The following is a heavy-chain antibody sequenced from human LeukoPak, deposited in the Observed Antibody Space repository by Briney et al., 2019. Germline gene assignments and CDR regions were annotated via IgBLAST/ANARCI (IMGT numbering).Heavy chain of an antibody. J-gene: IGHJ4*02. V-gene: IGHV4-4*07. D-gene: IGHD1-26*01. CDR3: ARDVGATPGYFDY. CDR2: ISTSGST. CDR1: GGSISSYY. Sequence: PSETLSLTCTVSGGSISSYYWSWIRQPAGKGPESIGHISTSGSTNYNPSLKSRVTMSVDTSKNQFSLKLSSVTAADTAVYYCARDVGATPGYFDYWGQGTLVTVSS.